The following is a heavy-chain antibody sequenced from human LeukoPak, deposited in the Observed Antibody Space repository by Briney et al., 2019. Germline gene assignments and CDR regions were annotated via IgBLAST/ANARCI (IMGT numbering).Heavy chain of an antibody. Sequence: SETLSLTCAVYGGSFSGYYWSWIRQPPGKGLEWIGEINHSGSTNYNPSLKSRVTISADTSKNQFSLRLSSVTAADTAVYYCARVFRAAAVGYWGQGTLVTVSS. CDR1: GGSFSGYY. V-gene: IGHV4-34*01. J-gene: IGHJ4*02. CDR3: ARVFRAAAVGY. CDR2: INHSGST. D-gene: IGHD6-13*01.